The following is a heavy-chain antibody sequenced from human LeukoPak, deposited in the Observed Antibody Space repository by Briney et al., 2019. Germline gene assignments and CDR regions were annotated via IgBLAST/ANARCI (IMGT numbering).Heavy chain of an antibody. CDR3: ARDPGGAIAAGTYDY. CDR2: IYSGGST. D-gene: IGHD6-13*01. Sequence: GGSLRLSCAASGFTVSSNYMSWVRQAPGKGLEWVSVIYSGGSTYYADSVKGRFTISRDNSKNTLYLQMNSLRAEDTAVYYCARDPGGAIAAGTYDYWGQGTLVTVSS. CDR1: GFTVSSNY. V-gene: IGHV3-53*01. J-gene: IGHJ4*02.